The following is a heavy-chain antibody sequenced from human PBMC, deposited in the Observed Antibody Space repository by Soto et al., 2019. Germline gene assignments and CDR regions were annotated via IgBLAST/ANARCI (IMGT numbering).Heavy chain of an antibody. D-gene: IGHD3-22*01. V-gene: IGHV5-51*01. CDR2: IYPGDSDT. CDR1: GYSFTSYW. J-gene: IGHJ1*01. Sequence: PRESLKISCQGSGYSFTSYWIGWVRQMPGKGLEWMGIIYPGDSDTRYSPSFQCQVTISADKSISTAYLQWSSLKASDTAMYYCARLEGLYYYDSSGYSEYCQHWGQGTLVTVSS. CDR3: ARLEGLYYYDSSGYSEYCQH.